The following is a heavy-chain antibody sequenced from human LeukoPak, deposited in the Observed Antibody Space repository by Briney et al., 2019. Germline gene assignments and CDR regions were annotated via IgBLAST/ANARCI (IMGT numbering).Heavy chain of an antibody. V-gene: IGHV3-20*04. Sequence: GGSLRLSCVASGFTFSSRDWMTWVRQAPGKGLEWVSGINWNGGSTGYADSVKGRFTISRDNAKNSLYLQMNSLRAEDTALYYCARAGYYYGSGTNYYYYYMDVWGKGTTVTVSS. CDR3: ARAGYYYGSGTNYYYYYMDV. CDR1: GFTFSSRDW. D-gene: IGHD3-10*01. CDR2: INWNGGST. J-gene: IGHJ6*03.